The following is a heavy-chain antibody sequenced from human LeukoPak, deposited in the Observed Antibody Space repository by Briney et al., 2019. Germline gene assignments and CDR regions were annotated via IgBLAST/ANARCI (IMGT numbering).Heavy chain of an antibody. D-gene: IGHD5-18*01. CDR1: GYTFTGYY. CDR3: AREHQYQDTWIQSVENANWFDP. Sequence: ASVKVSCKASGYTFTGYYMHWVRQAPGQGLEWMGWINPNSGGTNYAQKFQGRVTMTRDTSISTAYMELSRLRSDDTAVYYCAREHQYQDTWIQSVENANWFDPWGQGTLVTVSS. J-gene: IGHJ5*02. V-gene: IGHV1-2*02. CDR2: INPNSGGT.